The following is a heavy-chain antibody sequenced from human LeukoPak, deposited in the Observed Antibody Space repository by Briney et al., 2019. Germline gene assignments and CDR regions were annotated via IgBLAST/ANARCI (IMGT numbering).Heavy chain of an antibody. V-gene: IGHV3-53*01. CDR3: ARDSSGSYDY. Sequence: GGSLRLSCAASGFTVSSNYMSWVRQAPGKGLKWVSVIYSGGSTYYADSVKGRFTISRDNSKNTLYLQMNSLRAEDTAVYYCARDSSGSYDYWGQGTLVTVSS. D-gene: IGHD3-10*01. CDR1: GFTVSSNY. J-gene: IGHJ4*02. CDR2: IYSGGST.